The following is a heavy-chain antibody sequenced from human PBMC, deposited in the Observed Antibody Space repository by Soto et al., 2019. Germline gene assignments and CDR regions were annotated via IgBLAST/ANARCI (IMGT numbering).Heavy chain of an antibody. D-gene: IGHD3-10*01. Sequence: GESLKISCKGPGHLFNNHWIGWVRQTPGKGLEWMGLIFTRDSETKTSPSFQGHVSFSVDNSINTVYLQWTSLKTTDTGIYFCARGYFDSGHGYDPWGRGTLVTVSS. CDR3: ARGYFDSGHGYDP. CDR2: IFTRDSET. CDR1: GHLFNNHW. V-gene: IGHV5-51*01. J-gene: IGHJ5*02.